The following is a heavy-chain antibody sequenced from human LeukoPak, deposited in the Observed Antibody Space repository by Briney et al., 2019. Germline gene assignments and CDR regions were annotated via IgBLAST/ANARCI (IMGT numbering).Heavy chain of an antibody. Sequence: SVKVSCKASGGTFSSYAISWVRQAPGQGLEWMGGIIPIFGTANYAQKFQGRVTITADESTSTAYMELRSLRSEDTAVYYCAKVDGYRAFDIWGQGTMVTVSS. D-gene: IGHD5-18*01. CDR2: IIPIFGTA. CDR1: GGTFSSYA. CDR3: AKVDGYRAFDI. J-gene: IGHJ3*02. V-gene: IGHV1-69*01.